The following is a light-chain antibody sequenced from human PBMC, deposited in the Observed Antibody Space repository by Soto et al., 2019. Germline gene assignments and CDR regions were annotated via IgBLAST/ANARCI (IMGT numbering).Light chain of an antibody. CDR3: QQYGSSPQT. J-gene: IGKJ1*01. CDR2: DAS. Sequence: EIVMTQSPATLSVSPGDRATLSCRASQSVITNLAWYQQKPGQAPRLLIYDASNRATGIPDRFSGSGSGTDFTLTISRLEPEDFAVYYCQQYGSSPQTFGQGTKVDIK. CDR1: QSVITN. V-gene: IGKV3-20*01.